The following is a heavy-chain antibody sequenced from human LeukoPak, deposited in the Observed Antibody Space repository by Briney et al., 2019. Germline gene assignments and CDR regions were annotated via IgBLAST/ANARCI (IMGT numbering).Heavy chain of an antibody. CDR2: IYHSGST. CDR3: AGEGVTMVRGAHDY. J-gene: IGHJ4*02. CDR1: GYSISSGYY. V-gene: IGHV4-38-2*02. Sequence: SETLSLTCTVSGYSISSGYYWGWIRQPPGKGLEWIGSIYHSGSTYYNPSLKSRVTISADTSKNQFSLKLSSVTAADTAVYYCAGEGVTMVRGAHDYWGQGTLVTVSS. D-gene: IGHD3-10*01.